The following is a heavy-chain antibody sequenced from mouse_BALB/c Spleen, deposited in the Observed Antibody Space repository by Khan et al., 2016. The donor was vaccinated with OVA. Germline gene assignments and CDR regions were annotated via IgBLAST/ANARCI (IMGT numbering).Heavy chain of an antibody. D-gene: IGHD1-1*01. CDR2: INPSTGYT. CDR3: TRLGYSYGTTFVY. Sequence: QVQLQQSGAELAKPGASVKMSCKASGYTFPNYWIHWLKQGPGQGLEWIGYINPSTGYTDYNQKFKDKATLTADKSSSSAYMQLSSLTSEDSAVYYCTRLGYSYGTTFVYWCQGTTLTVSS. V-gene: IGHV1-7*01. J-gene: IGHJ2*01. CDR1: GYTFPNYW.